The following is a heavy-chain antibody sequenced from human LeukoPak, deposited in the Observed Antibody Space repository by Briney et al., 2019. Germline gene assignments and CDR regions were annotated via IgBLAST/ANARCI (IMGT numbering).Heavy chain of an antibody. V-gene: IGHV3-30*18. CDR3: AKDKEAVASYYYYYGMDV. D-gene: IGHD6-19*01. J-gene: IGHJ6*04. CDR1: GFTFSSYG. CDR2: ISYDGSNK. Sequence: GSLRLSCAASGFTFSSYGMHWVRQAPGKGLEWVAVISYDGSNKYYADSVKGRFTISRDNSKNTLYLQMNSLRAEDTAVDYCAKDKEAVASYYYYYGMDVWGKGITVTVSS.